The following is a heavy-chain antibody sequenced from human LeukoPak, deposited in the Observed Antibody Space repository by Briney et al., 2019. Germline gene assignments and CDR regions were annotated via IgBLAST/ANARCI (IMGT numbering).Heavy chain of an antibody. V-gene: IGHV4-4*07. CDR2: VYTSGST. D-gene: IGHD3-9*01. CDR3: ARLYYDILGTHFDY. CDR1: GGSISSYY. J-gene: IGHJ4*02. Sequence: SETLSLTCTVSGGSISSYYWSWIRQPAGQGLEWIGRVYTSGSTNYNPSLKSRVTISVDTSKTQFSLKLSSVTAADTAVYYCARLYYDILGTHFDYWGQGTLVTVSS.